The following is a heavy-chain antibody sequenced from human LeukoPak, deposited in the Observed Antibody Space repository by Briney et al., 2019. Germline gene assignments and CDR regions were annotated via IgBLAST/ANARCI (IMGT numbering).Heavy chain of an antibody. Sequence: GGSLRLSCSGSGFTSSNYGMHWVRQAPGKGLEYVSGINSNGGSTYYADSVKGRFTISRDNSKNTLYLQMSSLRTEDTAVYYCVKDRRIVWFGELSGFDYWGQGTLVTVSS. CDR2: INSNGGST. D-gene: IGHD3-10*01. CDR1: GFTSSNYG. J-gene: IGHJ4*02. V-gene: IGHV3-64D*06. CDR3: VKDRRIVWFGELSGFDY.